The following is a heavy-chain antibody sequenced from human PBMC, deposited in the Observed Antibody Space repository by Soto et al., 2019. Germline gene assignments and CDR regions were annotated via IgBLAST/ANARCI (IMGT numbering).Heavy chain of an antibody. D-gene: IGHD3-10*01. Sequence: QVQLVQSGAEVKKPGASVKVSCKASGYTFTSYAMHWVRQAPGQRLEWMGWINAGNGNTKYSQKFQGRVTITRDTSARTAYMELSSLRSEDTGVYCSVYGSGSKYYCEYWGQGTIVTVSS. J-gene: IGHJ4*02. CDR2: INAGNGNT. CDR3: VYGSGSKYYCEY. V-gene: IGHV1-3*01. CDR1: GYTFTSYA.